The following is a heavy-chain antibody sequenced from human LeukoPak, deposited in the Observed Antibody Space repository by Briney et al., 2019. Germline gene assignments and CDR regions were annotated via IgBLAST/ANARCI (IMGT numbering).Heavy chain of an antibody. CDR2: IYYSGST. CDR3: ARHPGGTYYSSPFDY. CDR1: GGSISSYY. J-gene: IGHJ4*02. Sequence: SETLSLTCTVSGGSISSYYLSWIRQPPGKGLEWIGYIYYSGSTNYNPSLKSRVTISVDTSKSQFSLKVVSVTAADTAVYYCARHPGGTYYSSPFDYWGQGTLVTVSS. V-gene: IGHV4-59*08. D-gene: IGHD1-26*01.